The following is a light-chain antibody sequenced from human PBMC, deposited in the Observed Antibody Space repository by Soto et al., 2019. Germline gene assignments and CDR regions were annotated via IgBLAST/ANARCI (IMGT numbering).Light chain of an antibody. V-gene: IGKV3-20*01. Sequence: EIVLTQSPGTLSLSPGERATLSCRASQSVSSNFLAWYQQKPGQAPRLLIYGASSRATGIPDRFSGSGSGTDFTLTISRLEPEDFAVYYCQQYDSSPVTFGQGNKV. CDR3: QQYDSSPVT. CDR2: GAS. CDR1: QSVSSNF. J-gene: IGKJ1*01.